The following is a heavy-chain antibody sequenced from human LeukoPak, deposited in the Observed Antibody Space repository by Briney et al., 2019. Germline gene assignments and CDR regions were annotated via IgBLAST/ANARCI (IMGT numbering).Heavy chain of an antibody. CDR2: IKSKTDGGTT. CDR1: GFTFSNAW. CDR3: TTEAWFGEFGFDY. Sequence: PGGSLRLSCAASGFTFSNAWMSWVRQAPGKGLEWVGRIKSKTDGGTTDYAAPVKGRFTISRDDSKNTLYLQMNSLKTEDTAVYYCTTEAWFGEFGFDYWGQGTLVTVSS. J-gene: IGHJ4*02. V-gene: IGHV3-15*01. D-gene: IGHD3-10*01.